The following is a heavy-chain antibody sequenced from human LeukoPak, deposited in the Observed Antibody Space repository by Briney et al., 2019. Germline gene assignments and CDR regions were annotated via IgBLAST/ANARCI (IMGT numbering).Heavy chain of an antibody. CDR1: GGSISSYY. J-gene: IGHJ4*02. Sequence: SETLSLTCTVSGGSISSYYWSWIRQPAGKGLEWIGRIYTSGSTNYNPSLKSRVTMSVDTSKNQFSLKLSSVTAADTAVYYCARVENAFDSSGYYFDYWGQGTLVTVSS. CDR2: IYTSGST. CDR3: ARVENAFDSSGYYFDY. V-gene: IGHV4-4*07. D-gene: IGHD3-22*01.